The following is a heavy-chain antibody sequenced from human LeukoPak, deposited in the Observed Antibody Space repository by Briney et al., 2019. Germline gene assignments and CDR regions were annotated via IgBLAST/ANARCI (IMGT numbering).Heavy chain of an antibody. CDR1: GFTLSGSA. Sequence: QPGGSLRLSCAASGFTLSGSAMHWVRQASGKGLEWVGRIRSQANNCATAYDASVKGRFTISRDDSKNTAYLQMNSLKTEDTAVYYCSSGVDGMDVWGQGTTVTVSS. J-gene: IGHJ6*02. CDR2: IRSQANNCAT. V-gene: IGHV3-73*01. D-gene: IGHD3-10*01. CDR3: SSGVDGMDV.